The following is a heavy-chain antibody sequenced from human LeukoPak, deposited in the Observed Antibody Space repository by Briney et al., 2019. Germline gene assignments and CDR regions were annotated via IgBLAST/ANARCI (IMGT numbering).Heavy chain of an antibody. Sequence: PSETLSLTCAVYSGSFSGYYWSWIRQPPGKGLEWIGEINHSGSTNYNPSLKSRVTISVDTSKNQFSLKLSSVTAADTAVYYCARGLIFVGATPNFDYWGQGTLVTVSS. CDR2: INHSGST. J-gene: IGHJ4*02. CDR3: ARGLIFVGATPNFDY. V-gene: IGHV4-34*01. CDR1: SGSFSGYY. D-gene: IGHD1-26*01.